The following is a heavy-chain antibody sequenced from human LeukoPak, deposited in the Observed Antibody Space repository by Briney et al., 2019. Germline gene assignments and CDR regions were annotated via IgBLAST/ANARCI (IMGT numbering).Heavy chain of an antibody. J-gene: IGHJ5*02. D-gene: IGHD3-3*01. CDR2: IYYSGST. Sequence: SETLSLTCTVSGGSLSSGGYYWSWIRQPPGKGLEWIGYIYYSGSTNYNPSLKSRVTISVDTSKNQFSLKLSSVTAADTAVYYCARDKRVTIFGVAPPGFDPWGQGTLVTVSS. V-gene: IGHV4-61*08. CDR3: ARDKRVTIFGVAPPGFDP. CDR1: GGSLSSGGYY.